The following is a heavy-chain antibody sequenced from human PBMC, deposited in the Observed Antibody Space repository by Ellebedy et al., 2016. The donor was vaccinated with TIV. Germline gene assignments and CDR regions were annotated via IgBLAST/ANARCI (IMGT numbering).Heavy chain of an antibody. D-gene: IGHD3-10*01. J-gene: IGHJ4*02. V-gene: IGHV4-39*01. CDR1: GDSISSSNYY. CDR2: IYYSGST. CDR3: ARLLWFGELHFDY. Sequence: MPSETLSLTCTVSGDSISSSNYYWGWIRQPPGKGLEWIGNIYYSGSTYYNPSLKSRVPISLNTSKHQFSLRLRSVTAADTAVYYCARLLWFGELHFDYWGQGTLVTVSS.